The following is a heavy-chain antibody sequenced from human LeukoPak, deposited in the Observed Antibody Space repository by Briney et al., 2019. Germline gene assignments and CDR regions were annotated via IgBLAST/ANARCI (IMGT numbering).Heavy chain of an antibody. D-gene: IGHD2-2*01. CDR3: ARGGTEGLVIVVVPAAEILGFDY. Sequence: PGGSLRLSCAASGFTFSSYSMNWVRQAPGKGLEWVAVISYDGSNKYYADSVKGRFTISRDNSKNTLYLQMNSLRAEDTAVYYCARGGTEGLVIVVVPAAEILGFDYWGQGTLVTVSS. CDR1: GFTFSSYS. J-gene: IGHJ4*02. CDR2: ISYDGSNK. V-gene: IGHV3-30*03.